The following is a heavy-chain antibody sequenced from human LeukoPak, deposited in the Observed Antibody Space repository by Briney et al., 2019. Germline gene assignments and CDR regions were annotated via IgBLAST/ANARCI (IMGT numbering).Heavy chain of an antibody. CDR1: GFTFNDYA. D-gene: IGHD2-15*01. V-gene: IGHV3-9*01. CDR2: ISWNSGNI. J-gene: IGHJ4*02. Sequence: GGSLRLSCVASGFTFNDYAMHWVRQAPGTGLEWVSGISWNSGNIGYADSVKGRFTISRDNAKNSLYLQMNSLRAEDTAVYYCATRSGWTFDYWGQGTLVTVSS. CDR3: ATRSGWTFDY.